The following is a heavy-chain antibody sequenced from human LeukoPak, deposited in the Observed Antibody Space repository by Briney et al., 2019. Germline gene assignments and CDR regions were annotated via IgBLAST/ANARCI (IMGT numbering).Heavy chain of an antibody. V-gene: IGHV3-64D*06. J-gene: IGHJ4*02. D-gene: IGHD1-26*01. Sequence: GGSLRLSCSASGFTFSSCNMHWVRQAPGKGLEYVSTVTSNEYSTYYADSVKGRFTISRDNSKNTLYLQMSSLRAEDTAVYYCVKDLGGCYAFDYWGQGTLVTVSS. CDR2: VTSNEYST. CDR1: GFTFSSCN. CDR3: VKDLGGCYAFDY.